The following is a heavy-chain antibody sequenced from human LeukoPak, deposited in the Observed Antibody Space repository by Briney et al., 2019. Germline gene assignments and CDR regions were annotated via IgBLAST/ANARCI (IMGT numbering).Heavy chain of an antibody. CDR2: ISGSGGST. CDR1: GFTFSSYA. D-gene: IGHD6-13*01. Sequence: TGGSLRLSCAASGFTFSSYAMSWVRQAPGKGLEWVSAISGSGGSTYYADSVKGRFTISRDNSKNTLYLQMNSLRAKDTAVYYCAKFSGSPRDYYYYGMDVWGQGTTVTVSS. J-gene: IGHJ6*02. V-gene: IGHV3-23*01. CDR3: AKFSGSPRDYYYYGMDV.